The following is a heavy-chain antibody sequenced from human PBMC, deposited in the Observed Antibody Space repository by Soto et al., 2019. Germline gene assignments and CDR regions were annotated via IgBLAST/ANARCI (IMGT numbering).Heavy chain of an antibody. D-gene: IGHD5-12*01. CDR2: ISAYNGNT. Sequence: ASVKVSCKASGYTFTSYGISWVRQAPGQGLEWMGWISAYNGNTNYAQKLQGRVTMTTDTSTSTAYMEPRSLRSDDTAVYYCARGTPADGYNLRVDFDYWGQGTLVTVSS. V-gene: IGHV1-18*04. CDR3: ARGTPADGYNLRVDFDY. CDR1: GYTFTSYG. J-gene: IGHJ4*02.